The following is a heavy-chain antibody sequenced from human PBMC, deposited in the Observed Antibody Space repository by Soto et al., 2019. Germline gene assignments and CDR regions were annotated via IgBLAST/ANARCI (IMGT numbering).Heavy chain of an antibody. CDR1: GGSISTYY. CDR3: ARDAGGRGNGAFDI. V-gene: IGHV4-59*01. J-gene: IGHJ3*02. CDR2: IYYSGST. D-gene: IGHD3-16*01. Sequence: PSETLSLTCTVSGGSISTYYWSWMRQPPGKGLEWIGYIYYSGSTNSNPSLKSRVTISEDTSKNQLSLKLSSVTAADTAVYYCARDAGGRGNGAFDIWGQGTMVTVPS.